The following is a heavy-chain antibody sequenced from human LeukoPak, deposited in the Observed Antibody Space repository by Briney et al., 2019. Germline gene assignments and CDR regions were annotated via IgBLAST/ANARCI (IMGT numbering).Heavy chain of an antibody. CDR3: ARVVGYSSSWYGADDAFDI. CDR2: IYYSGST. Sequence: SETLSLTCSVSGDSISSHYWSWIRQPPGKGLEWIGYIYYSGSTKYSPSLKSRVTISVDTSKNQFSLKLSSVTAADTAVYYCARVVGYSSSWYGADDAFDIWGQGTMVTVSS. J-gene: IGHJ3*02. D-gene: IGHD6-13*01. CDR1: GDSISSHY. V-gene: IGHV4-59*11.